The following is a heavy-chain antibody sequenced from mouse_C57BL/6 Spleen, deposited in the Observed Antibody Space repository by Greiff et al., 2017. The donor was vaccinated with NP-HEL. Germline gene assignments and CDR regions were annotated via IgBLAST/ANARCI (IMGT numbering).Heavy chain of an antibody. CDR1: GYTFTSYW. J-gene: IGHJ3*01. D-gene: IGHD2-4*01. V-gene: IGHV1-53*01. CDR2: INPSNGGT. Sequence: QVQLQQPGTELVKPGASVKLSCKASGYTFTSYWMHWVKQRPGQGLEWIGNINPSNGGTNYNEKFKSKATLTGDISSSTAYMQLSSLTSEDSAVDYCARSHFYDYDIAYWGQGTLVTVSA. CDR3: ARSHFYDYDIAY.